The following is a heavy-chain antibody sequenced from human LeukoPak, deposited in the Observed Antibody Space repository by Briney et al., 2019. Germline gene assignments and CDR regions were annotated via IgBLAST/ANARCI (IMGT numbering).Heavy chain of an antibody. J-gene: IGHJ4*02. V-gene: IGHV3-23*01. CDR3: AKGRGFRVWDPWDN. CDR1: GGSISSSSYY. CDR2: ITNSGENT. Sequence: PSETLSLTCTVSGGSISSSSYYWGWIRQPPGKGLEWVSGITNSGENTYYADSVKGRFTISRDNSKNTLFLEMNSLRVEDTAVYYCAKGRGFRVWDPWDNWGQGTLITVSS. D-gene: IGHD3-16*01.